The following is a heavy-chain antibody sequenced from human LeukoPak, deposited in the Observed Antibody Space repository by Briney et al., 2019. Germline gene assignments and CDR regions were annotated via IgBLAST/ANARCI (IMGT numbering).Heavy chain of an antibody. J-gene: IGHJ4*02. CDR2: INPNSGGT. V-gene: IGHV1-2*02. CDR3: ARINSSWSKPFDY. Sequence: ASVKVSCKASGYTFTSYYMHWVRQAPGQGLEWMGWINPNSGGTNYAQKFQGRVTMTRDTSISTAYMELSRLRSDDTAVYYCARINSSWSKPFDYWGQGTLVTVSS. CDR1: GYTFTSYY. D-gene: IGHD6-13*01.